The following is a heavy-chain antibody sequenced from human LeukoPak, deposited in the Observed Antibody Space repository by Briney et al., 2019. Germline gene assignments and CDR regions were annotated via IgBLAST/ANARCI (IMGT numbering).Heavy chain of an antibody. CDR2: ISYDGINK. CDR3: ARSPTYYYMDV. J-gene: IGHJ6*03. CDR1: GFTFSNDV. V-gene: IGHV3-30-3*01. Sequence: AQSLRGSCEASGFTFSNDVIHWVRQAPGKGLEWLAVISYDGINKYYADSVKGRFTISRDHSKTTVDLQMDSLGGADTAVYYCARSPTYYYMDVWGKGTTVTVSS.